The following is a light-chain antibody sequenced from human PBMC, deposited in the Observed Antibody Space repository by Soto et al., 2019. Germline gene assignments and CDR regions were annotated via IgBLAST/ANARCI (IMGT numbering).Light chain of an antibody. CDR3: NSYVAGSNV. CDR1: KLGDKY. J-gene: IGLJ1*01. CDR2: QDS. Sequence: SYELTQPPSVSVSPGQTASITCSGDKLGDKYACWYQQKPGQSPVLVIYQDSKRPSGIPERFSGSKSGSTASLTVSGLQTEDEADYYCNSYVAGSNVFGTGTKLTVL. V-gene: IGLV3-1*01.